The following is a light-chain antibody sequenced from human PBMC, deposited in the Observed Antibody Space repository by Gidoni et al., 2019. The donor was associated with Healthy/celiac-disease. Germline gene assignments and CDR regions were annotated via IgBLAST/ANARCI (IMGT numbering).Light chain of an antibody. J-gene: IGKJ1*01. CDR2: PAS. Sequence: AIRMTQSPSSFSASTGDRVTITCRASQGISSYLACYQQKPGKAPKLLIYPASTLQSGVPSRFSGSGCGTDLTLSATCLQSEDFATYYCQQYDSYPQTFGQGTKVEIK. V-gene: IGKV1-8*01. CDR1: QGISSY. CDR3: QQYDSYPQT.